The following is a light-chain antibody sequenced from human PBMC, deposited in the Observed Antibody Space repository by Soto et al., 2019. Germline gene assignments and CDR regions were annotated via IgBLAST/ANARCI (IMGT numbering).Light chain of an antibody. CDR1: SSDVGGYKY. CDR2: EVT. Sequence: QSALTQPPSASGSPGQSVTISCTGTSSDVGGYKYVSWYQQHPGKAPGLMIYEVTKRPSGVPDRFSGSKSGNTASLTVSGLQADDEADYYCAAWDDSLNGWVFGGGTKLTVL. V-gene: IGLV2-8*01. CDR3: AAWDDSLNGWV. J-gene: IGLJ3*02.